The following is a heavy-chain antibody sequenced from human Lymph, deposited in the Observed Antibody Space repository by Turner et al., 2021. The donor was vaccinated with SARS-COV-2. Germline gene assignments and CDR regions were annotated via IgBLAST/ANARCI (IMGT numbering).Heavy chain of an antibody. J-gene: IGHJ6*02. Sequence: EGPLVETGGGLIQPGGSLRLSCSASGFTVSSNYMTWVRQAPGKGLEWVSLIYSGGSTYYADSVKGRFTISRDNSKNTLYLQMNSLRAEDTAIYYCARDLQLYGMDVWGQGTTVTVSS. CDR1: GFTVSSNY. V-gene: IGHV3-53*02. D-gene: IGHD1-1*01. CDR3: ARDLQLYGMDV. CDR2: IYSGGST.